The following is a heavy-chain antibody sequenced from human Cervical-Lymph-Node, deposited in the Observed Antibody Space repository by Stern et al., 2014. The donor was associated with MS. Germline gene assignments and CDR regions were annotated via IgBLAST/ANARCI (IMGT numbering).Heavy chain of an antibody. D-gene: IGHD3-22*01. CDR3: ARGPDQSGGYYYAY. V-gene: IGHV1-69*01. CDR1: GGTFNIYA. Sequence: QVQLVQSGAEVKKPGSSVKVSCKAYGGTFNIYAISWVRQAPGQGLEWMGGIVPIFGSANYAQKFQGRVTITADESTTTIYMEVSSLRSEDTAVYYCARGPDQSGGYYYAYWGQGTLVTVSS. CDR2: IVPIFGSA. J-gene: IGHJ4*02.